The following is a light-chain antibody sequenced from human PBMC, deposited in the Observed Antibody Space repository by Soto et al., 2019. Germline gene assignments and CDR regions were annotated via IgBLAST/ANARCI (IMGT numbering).Light chain of an antibody. Sequence: QSALTQPASVSGSPGQSITISCTGTSSDVGGYNYVSWYQHHPGKAPKLMIYDVSNRPSGVPNRFSGSKSGNTASLTISGLQAEDEADYYCSSYTSSSTPWVFGTGTQLTVL. V-gene: IGLV2-14*03. CDR2: DVS. J-gene: IGLJ1*01. CDR3: SSYTSSSTPWV. CDR1: SSDVGGYNY.